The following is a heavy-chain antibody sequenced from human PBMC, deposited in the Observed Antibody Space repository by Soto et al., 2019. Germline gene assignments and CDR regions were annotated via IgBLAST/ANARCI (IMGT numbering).Heavy chain of an antibody. CDR1: GASMNSYH. D-gene: IGHD6-13*01. J-gene: IGHJ5*02. Sequence: SETLSLTCTVSGASMNSYHWSWIRQPAGKGLEWIGHIHSSGCTNYNPSLKSRVTMSVDTSKNQFSLRLMSLTAADAAVYYCARDQGVAAAGITWFDPWGQGSLVTVSS. V-gene: IGHV4-4*07. CDR2: IHSSGCT. CDR3: ARDQGVAAAGITWFDP.